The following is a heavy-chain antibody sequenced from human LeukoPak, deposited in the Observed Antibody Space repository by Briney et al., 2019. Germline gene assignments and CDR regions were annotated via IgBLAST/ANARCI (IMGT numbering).Heavy chain of an antibody. Sequence: SETLSLTCAVSGGSFSGYYWSWIRQPPGKGLEWIGEINHSGSTNYNPSLKSRVTISVDTSKNQFSLKLSSVTAADTAVYYCARGHPSSLLSYYDFWSGYSYYYYYMDVWGKGTTVTVSS. D-gene: IGHD3-3*01. V-gene: IGHV4-34*01. CDR1: GGSFSGYY. J-gene: IGHJ6*03. CDR2: INHSGST. CDR3: ARGHPSSLLSYYDFWSGYSYYYYYMDV.